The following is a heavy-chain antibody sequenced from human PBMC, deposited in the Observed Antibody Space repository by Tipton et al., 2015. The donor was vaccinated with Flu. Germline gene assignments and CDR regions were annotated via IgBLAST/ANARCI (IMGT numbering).Heavy chain of an antibody. CDR1: GYSFTSYW. J-gene: IGHJ5*02. CDR2: IYPGDSDT. V-gene: IGHV5-51*01. Sequence: MQLVQSGAEVKKPGESLKISCKGSGYSFTSYWIGWVRQMPGKGLEWMGIIYPGDSDTRYSPSFQGQVTISADKSISTAYLRWSSLKASDTAMYYCARLAVVVVAATQGWFDPWGQGTLVTVSS. CDR3: ARLAVVVVAATQGWFDP. D-gene: IGHD2-15*01.